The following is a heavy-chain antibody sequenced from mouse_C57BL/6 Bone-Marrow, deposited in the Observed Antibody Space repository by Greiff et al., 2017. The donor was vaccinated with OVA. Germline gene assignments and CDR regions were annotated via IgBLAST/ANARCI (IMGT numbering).Heavy chain of an antibody. CDR2: INPSNGST. J-gene: IGHJ1*03. D-gene: IGHD2-2*01. CDR3: ARSRSTMVTTRYFDV. CDR1: GYTFTSYW. V-gene: IGHV1-53*01. Sequence: QVQLQQPGTELVKPGASVKLSCKASGYTFTSYWMHWVKQRPGQGLEWIGNINPSNGSTNYNEKFKSKATLTVDKSSSTAYMQLSSLTSEDSAVYYCARSRSTMVTTRYFDVWGTGTTVTVSS.